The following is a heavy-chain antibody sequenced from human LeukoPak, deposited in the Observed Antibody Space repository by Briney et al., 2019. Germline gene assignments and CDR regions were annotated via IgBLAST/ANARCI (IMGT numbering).Heavy chain of an antibody. D-gene: IGHD3/OR15-3a*01. J-gene: IGHJ4*02. Sequence: SETLSLTCTVSGGSISSYYWSWIRQPPGKGLEWIGYIYYSGSTNYNPSLKSRVTISVDTSKNQFSLKLSSVTAADTAVYYCARGGGGIFGLKSYYFDYWGQGTLVSVSS. CDR3: ARGGGGIFGLKSYYFDY. CDR2: IYYSGST. CDR1: GGSISSYY. V-gene: IGHV4-59*01.